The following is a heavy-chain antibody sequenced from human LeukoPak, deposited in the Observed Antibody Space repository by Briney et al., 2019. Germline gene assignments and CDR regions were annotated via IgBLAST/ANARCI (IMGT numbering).Heavy chain of an antibody. V-gene: IGHV3-23*01. CDR3: ARVGGYYDSSGYYQH. D-gene: IGHD3-22*01. CDR1: GFTFSSYA. CDR2: ISGSGGST. J-gene: IGHJ4*02. Sequence: GGSLRLSCAASGFTFSSYAMSWVRQAPGKGLEWVSAISGSGGSTYYADSVKGRFAISRDNAKNSLYLQMNSLRAEDTAVYYCARVGGYYDSSGYYQHWGQGTLVTVSS.